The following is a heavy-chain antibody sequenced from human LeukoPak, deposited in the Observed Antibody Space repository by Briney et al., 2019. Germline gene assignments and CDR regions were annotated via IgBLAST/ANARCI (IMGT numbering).Heavy chain of an antibody. J-gene: IGHJ4*02. V-gene: IGHV1-18*01. CDR2: ISAYNGNI. CDR1: GYTFTSYG. Sequence: ASVKVSCKASGYTFTSYGISWVRQAPGQGFEWMGWISAYNGNIRSAQKFQGRVTMTTDISTSTAYMELRSLRSDDTAVYYCARDGYYYDTSGYPDYWGQGTLVTVSS. D-gene: IGHD3-22*01. CDR3: ARDGYYYDTSGYPDY.